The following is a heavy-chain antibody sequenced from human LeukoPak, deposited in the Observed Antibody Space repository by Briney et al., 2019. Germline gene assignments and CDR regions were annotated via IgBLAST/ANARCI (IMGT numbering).Heavy chain of an antibody. CDR3: AKVGLRFYCFDY. Sequence: GGSLRLSCAASGFTFSSYAMSWVRQAPGKGLEWVSAISDSGGSTYYADSVKGRFTISRDNSKNTLYLQMNSLRAEDTAVYYCAKVGLRFYCFDYWGQGTLVTVSS. V-gene: IGHV3-23*01. CDR2: ISDSGGST. D-gene: IGHD4-17*01. J-gene: IGHJ4*02. CDR1: GFTFSSYA.